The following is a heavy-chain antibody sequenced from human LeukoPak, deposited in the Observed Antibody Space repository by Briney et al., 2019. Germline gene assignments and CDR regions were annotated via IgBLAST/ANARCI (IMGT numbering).Heavy chain of an antibody. CDR3: ARDRQVNYYYYGMDV. J-gene: IGHJ6*02. D-gene: IGHD3-10*01. V-gene: IGHV4-61*02. CDR1: GGSISSGSYY. CDR2: IYTSGST. Sequence: SQTLSLTCTVSGGSISSGSYYWSWIRQPAGKGLEWIGRIYTSGSTNYNPSLKSRVTISVDTSENQFSLKLSSVTAADTAVYYCARDRQVNYYYYGMDVWGQGTTVTVSS.